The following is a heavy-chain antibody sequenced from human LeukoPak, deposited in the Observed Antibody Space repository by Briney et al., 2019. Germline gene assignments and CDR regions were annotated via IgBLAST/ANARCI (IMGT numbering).Heavy chain of an antibody. J-gene: IGHJ4*02. D-gene: IGHD3-22*01. CDR1: GGSISSSSYY. Sequence: ASETLSLTCTVSGGSISSSSYYWSWIRQPPGKGLEWIGYIYYSGSTNYNPSLKSRVTISVDTSKNQFSLKLSSVTAADTAVYYCARMYYDSSGYYYDLFDYWGQGTLVTVSS. V-gene: IGHV4-61*01. CDR2: IYYSGST. CDR3: ARMYYDSSGYYYDLFDY.